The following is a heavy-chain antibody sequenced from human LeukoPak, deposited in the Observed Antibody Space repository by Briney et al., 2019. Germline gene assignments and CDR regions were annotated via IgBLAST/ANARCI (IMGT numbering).Heavy chain of an antibody. J-gene: IGHJ3*01. V-gene: IGHV3-9*03. CDR2: ISWNSGSI. Sequence: GGSLRLSCAASGFTFDDYAMHWVRQAPGKGLEWVSGISWNSGSIGYADSVKGRFTISRDNAKNSLYLQMNSLRAEDMALYYCAKDLKIGYDSGAFDVWGQGTMVTVSS. CDR3: AKDLKIGYDSGAFDV. D-gene: IGHD5-12*01. CDR1: GFTFDDYA.